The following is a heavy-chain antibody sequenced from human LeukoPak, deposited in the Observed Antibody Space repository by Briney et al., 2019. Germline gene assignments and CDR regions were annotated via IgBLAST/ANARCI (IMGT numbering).Heavy chain of an antibody. J-gene: IGHJ4*02. Sequence: EASVKVSCKASGYTFTSYAMHWVRQAPGQRLEWMGWINAGNGNTKYSQKFQGRVTITRDTSASTAYMELSSLRSEDTAVYYCARDFDILTGYYPYYFDYWGQGTLVTVSS. CDR3: ARDFDILTGYYPYYFDY. V-gene: IGHV1-3*01. CDR2: INAGNGNT. D-gene: IGHD3-9*01. CDR1: GYTFTSYA.